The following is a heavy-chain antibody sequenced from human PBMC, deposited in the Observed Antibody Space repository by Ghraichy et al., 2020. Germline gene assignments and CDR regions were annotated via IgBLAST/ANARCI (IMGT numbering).Heavy chain of an antibody. D-gene: IGHD2-15*01. CDR3: ARDGGREGFDP. J-gene: IGHJ5*02. Sequence: LSCTVSGGSISSYYWSWIRQPPGKGLEWIGYIYYSGSTNYNPSLKSRVTISVDTSKNQFSLKLSSVTAADTAVYYCARDGGREGFDPWGQGTLVTVSS. CDR1: GGSISSYY. CDR2: IYYSGST. V-gene: IGHV4-59*01.